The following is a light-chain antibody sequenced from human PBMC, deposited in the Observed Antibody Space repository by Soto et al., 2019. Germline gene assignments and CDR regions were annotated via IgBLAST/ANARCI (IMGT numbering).Light chain of an antibody. J-gene: IGKJ1*01. V-gene: IGKV1-5*03. CDR3: QQYNTYWT. Sequence: DIQMTQSPSTLSASVGDRVTITCRASQSISWWLAWYQQKPGKAPKLLIYKASTLGSGVPSRFSGSGSGTEFTLTISSLQPDDFATHYCQQYNTYWTFGQGTRVEIK. CDR1: QSISWW. CDR2: KAS.